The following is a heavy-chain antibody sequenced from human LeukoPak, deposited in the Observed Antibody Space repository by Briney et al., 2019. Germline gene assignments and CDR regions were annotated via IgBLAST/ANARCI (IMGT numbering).Heavy chain of an antibody. D-gene: IGHD2-8*02. Sequence: PGGSLRLSCAASGFTFSSYSMNWVRQAPGKGLEWVSYISSSSSTIYYADSVKGRFTISRDNAKNSLYLQMNSLRAEDTAVYYCAPGGRTGGVLLSGYWGQGTLVTVSS. V-gene: IGHV3-48*01. J-gene: IGHJ4*02. CDR3: APGGRTGGVLLSGY. CDR1: GFTFSSYS. CDR2: ISSSSSTI.